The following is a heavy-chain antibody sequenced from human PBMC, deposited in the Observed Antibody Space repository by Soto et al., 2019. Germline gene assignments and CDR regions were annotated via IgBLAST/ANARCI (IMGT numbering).Heavy chain of an antibody. CDR2: ISYDGSNK. CDR1: GFTFSSYG. D-gene: IGHD3-10*01. J-gene: IGHJ6*02. Sequence: GGSLRLSCAASGFTFSSYGMHWVRQAPGKGLEWVAVISYDGSNKYYADSVKGRFTISRDNSKNTLYLQMNSLRAEDTAVYYCAKDQYGLSGTQYYYYYGMDVWGQGTTVTVSS. CDR3: AKDQYGLSGTQYYYYYGMDV. V-gene: IGHV3-30*18.